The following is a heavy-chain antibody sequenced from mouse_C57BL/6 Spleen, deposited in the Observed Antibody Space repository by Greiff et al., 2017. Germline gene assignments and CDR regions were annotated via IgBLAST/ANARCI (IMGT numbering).Heavy chain of an antibody. CDR1: GYTFTSYW. V-gene: IGHV1-69*01. J-gene: IGHJ4*01. CDR3: ARRGDYDYDASSYYYARDY. Sequence: QVQLQQPGAELVMPGASVKLSCKASGYTFTSYWMHWVKQRPGQGLEWIGEIDPSDSYTNYNQKFKGKSTLTVDKSSSTAYMQLSSLASEDSAVXYCARRGDYDYDASSYYYARDYWGQGTSVTVSS. D-gene: IGHD2-4*01. CDR2: IDPSDSYT.